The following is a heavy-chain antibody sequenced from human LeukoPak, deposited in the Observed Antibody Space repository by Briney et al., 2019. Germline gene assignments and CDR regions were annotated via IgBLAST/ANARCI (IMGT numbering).Heavy chain of an antibody. V-gene: IGHV1-2*02. CDR1: GYTFTGYY. CDR2: INPNNGGT. Sequence: ASVTVSCKASGYTFTGYYMHWVRQAPGQGLEWVGWINPNNGGTNYAQKSQGRVTMTRDTSISTAYMELSRLRSDDTAVYYGARALGYCSGGSCYQWSYYFDYWGQGTLVTVSS. J-gene: IGHJ4*02. D-gene: IGHD2-15*01. CDR3: ARALGYCSGGSCYQWSYYFDY.